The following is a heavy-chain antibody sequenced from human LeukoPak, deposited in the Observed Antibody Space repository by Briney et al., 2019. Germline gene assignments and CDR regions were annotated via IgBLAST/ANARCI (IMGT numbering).Heavy chain of an antibody. J-gene: IGHJ4*02. V-gene: IGHV1-46*01. Sequence: ASVKVSCKASGYTFTSYYMHWVRQAPGQGLEWMGIINPSGGSTSYAQKFQGRVTMTRDTSISTAYMELSRLRSDDTAVYYCASKGVGELGLDYWGQGTLVTVSS. CDR1: GYTFTSYY. CDR3: ASKGVGELGLDY. CDR2: INPSGGST. D-gene: IGHD1-26*01.